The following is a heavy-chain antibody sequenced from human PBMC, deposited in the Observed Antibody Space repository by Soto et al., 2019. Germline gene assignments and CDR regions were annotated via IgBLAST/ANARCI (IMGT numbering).Heavy chain of an antibody. CDR2: IDTYGSAT. Sequence: GGSVGLSCAASGFTFSSYWMQWFRQAPGKGLVWVSRIDTYGSATRYADSVKGRFTISRDNAKNTLYLQMNTLRAEDTAVYYCARVLKSSGWDNDVFDIWAQGTMVTVSS. V-gene: IGHV3-74*01. CDR3: ARVLKSSGWDNDVFDI. J-gene: IGHJ3*02. CDR1: GFTFSSYW. D-gene: IGHD6-19*01.